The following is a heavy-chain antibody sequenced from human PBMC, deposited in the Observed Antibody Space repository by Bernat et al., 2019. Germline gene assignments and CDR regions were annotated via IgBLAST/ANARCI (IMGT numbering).Heavy chain of an antibody. D-gene: IGHD5-18*01. CDR1: GFTFSTAW. CDR2: VKSKTDGGTS. J-gene: IGHJ4*02. V-gene: IGHV3-15*01. CDR3: TPEGYMYGYHSMHY. Sequence: EVQLVESGGGLVKPGGSLRLSCAASGFTFSTAWMTWVRQAPGEGLEWVGRVKSKTDGGTSDYAAPVKGRFTISRDDSKNTLYLQMNGPKTEDTAVYYCTPEGYMYGYHSMHYWGQGALVTVSS.